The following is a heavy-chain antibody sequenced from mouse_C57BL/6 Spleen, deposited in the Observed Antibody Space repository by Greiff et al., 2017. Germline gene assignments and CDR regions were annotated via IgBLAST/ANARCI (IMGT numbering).Heavy chain of an antibody. Sequence: EVQLQQSGPELVKPGASVKIPCKASGYTFTDYNMDWVKQSHGKSLEWIGDINPNNGGTIYNQKFKGKATLTVDTSSSTAYMELRSLTSEDTAVYYWARGGIYYYGSRDAMDYWGQGTSVTVSS. V-gene: IGHV1-18*01. CDR3: ARGGIYYYGSRDAMDY. D-gene: IGHD1-1*01. CDR2: INPNNGGT. J-gene: IGHJ4*01. CDR1: GYTFTDYN.